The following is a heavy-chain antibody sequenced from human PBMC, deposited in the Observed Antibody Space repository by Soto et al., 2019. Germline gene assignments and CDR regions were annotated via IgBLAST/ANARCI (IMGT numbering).Heavy chain of an antibody. D-gene: IGHD2-2*01. CDR2: ISSSGSTI. CDR1: GFTFSSYE. Sequence: EVQLVKSGGGLVQPGGSLRLSCAASGFTFSSYEMNWVRQAPGKGLEWVSYISSSGSTIYYADSVKGRFTISRDNAKNSLYLQMNSLRAEDTAVYYCAREILGYCSSTSCYPAYYYYGMDVWGQGTTVTVSS. V-gene: IGHV3-48*03. J-gene: IGHJ6*02. CDR3: AREILGYCSSTSCYPAYYYYGMDV.